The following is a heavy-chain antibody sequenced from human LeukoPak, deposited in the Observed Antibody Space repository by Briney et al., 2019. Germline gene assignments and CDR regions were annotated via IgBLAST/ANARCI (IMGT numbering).Heavy chain of an antibody. CDR3: AREAFTTVTSATDAFDI. CDR1: GGTFSSYA. Sequence: ASVKVSCKASGGTFSSYAISWVRQAPGQGLEWMGWINPNSGGTNSAQKFQGRVTMTRDTSISTAYMELSRLTSDDTAVYYCAREAFTTVTSATDAFDIWGQGTMVTVSS. V-gene: IGHV1-2*02. D-gene: IGHD4-17*01. CDR2: INPNSGGT. J-gene: IGHJ3*02.